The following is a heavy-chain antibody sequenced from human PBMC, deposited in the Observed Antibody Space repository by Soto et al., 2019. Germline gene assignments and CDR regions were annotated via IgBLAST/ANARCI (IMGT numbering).Heavy chain of an antibody. D-gene: IGHD3-22*01. V-gene: IGHV3-7*03. J-gene: IGHJ4*02. CDR2: IKQDGSEK. CDR3: ARVIGGKGVYYYDSSGYYGYFDY. Sequence: GGSLRLSCAASGFTFSSYWMSWVRQAPGKGLEWVANIKQDGSEKYYVDSVKGRFTISRDNAKSSLYLQMNSLRAEDTAVYYCARVIGGKGVYYYDSSGYYGYFDYWGQGTLVTVSS. CDR1: GFTFSSYW.